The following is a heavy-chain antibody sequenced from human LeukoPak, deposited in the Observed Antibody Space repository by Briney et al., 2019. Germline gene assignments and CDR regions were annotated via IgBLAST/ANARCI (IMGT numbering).Heavy chain of an antibody. J-gene: IGHJ4*02. CDR2: IYHSGST. CDR3: ARVDPDSSSTLEVFDY. CDR1: GGSISSSNW. D-gene: IGHD6-6*01. Sequence: SETLSLTCAVSGGSISSSNWWSWVRQPPGKGLEWIGEIYHSGSTNYNPSLKSRVTISVDKSKNQFSLKLSSVTAADTAVYYCARVDPDSSSTLEVFDYWGQGTLVTVSS. V-gene: IGHV4-4*02.